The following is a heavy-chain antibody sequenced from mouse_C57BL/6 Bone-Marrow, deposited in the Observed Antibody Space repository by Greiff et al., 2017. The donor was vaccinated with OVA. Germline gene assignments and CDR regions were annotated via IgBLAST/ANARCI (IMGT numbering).Heavy chain of an antibody. Sequence: EVKLQESGPGLVKPSQSLSLTCSVTGYSITSGYYWNWIRQFPGNKLEWMGYISYDGSNNYNPSLKNRISITRDTSKNQFFLKLNSVTTEDTATYYCARVDGREFAYWGQGTLVTVSA. CDR3: ARVDGREFAY. J-gene: IGHJ3*01. CDR2: ISYDGSN. V-gene: IGHV3-6*01. CDR1: GYSITSGYY.